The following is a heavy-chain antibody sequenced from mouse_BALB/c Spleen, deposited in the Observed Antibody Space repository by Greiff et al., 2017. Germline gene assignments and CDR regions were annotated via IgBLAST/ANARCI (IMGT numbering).Heavy chain of an antibody. CDR3: ARDDENAMDY. Sequence: QVQLQQPGAELVRPGASVKLSCKASGYTFTRYWINWVKQRPGQGLEWIGNIYPSDSYTNYNQKFKDKAILTVDKSSSTAYMQLSSLTSEDSAVYYCARDDENAMDYWGQGTSVTVSS. CDR1: GYTFTRYW. J-gene: IGHJ4*01. D-gene: IGHD2-12*01. V-gene: IGHV1-69*02. CDR2: IYPSDSYT.